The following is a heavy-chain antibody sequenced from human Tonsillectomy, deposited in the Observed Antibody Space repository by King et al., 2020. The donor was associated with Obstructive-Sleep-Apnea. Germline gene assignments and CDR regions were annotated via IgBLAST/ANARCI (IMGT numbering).Heavy chain of an antibody. CDR1: EFTFSDYY. Sequence: QLVQSGGGLVKPGGSLRLSCAASEFTFSDYYMSWIRQAPGRGLEWLSFIISQCRAISYAASVKGRFTISRDDAKNYLYLQMNSLRAEDTAVYYCARSTKRGYSFMDVWGQGTTVTVSS. CDR3: ARSTKRGYSFMDV. V-gene: IGHV3-11*01. CDR2: IISQCRAI. J-gene: IGHJ6*02. D-gene: IGHD5-18*01.